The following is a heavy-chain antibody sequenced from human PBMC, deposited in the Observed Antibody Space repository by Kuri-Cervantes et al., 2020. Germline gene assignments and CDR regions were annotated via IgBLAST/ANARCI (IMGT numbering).Heavy chain of an antibody. CDR2: INPNSGGT. V-gene: IGHV1-2*02. Sequence: ASVKVSCKASGYTFTGYYMHWVRQAPGQGLEWMGWINPNSGGTNYAQKFQGRVTMTRDTSTSTVYMELSSLRSEDTAVYYCATIGPPATRRIGSQKGDYWGQGTRVTGSS. CDR1: GYTFTGYY. D-gene: IGHD3-22*01. CDR3: ATIGPPATRRIGSQKGDY. J-gene: IGHJ4*02.